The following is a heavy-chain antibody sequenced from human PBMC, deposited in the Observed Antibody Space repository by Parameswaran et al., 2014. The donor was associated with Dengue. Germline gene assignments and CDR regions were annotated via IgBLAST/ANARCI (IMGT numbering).Heavy chain of an antibody. D-gene: IGHD6-13*01. Sequence: VRQAPRKGLEWVANIKQDGSEKYYVDSVKGRFTISRDNAKNSLYLQMNSLRAEDTAVYYCARDLLVGGYSPFQHWGQGTLVTVSS. CDR2: IKQDGSEK. V-gene: IGHV3-7*01. CDR3: ARDLLVGGYSPFQH. J-gene: IGHJ1*01.